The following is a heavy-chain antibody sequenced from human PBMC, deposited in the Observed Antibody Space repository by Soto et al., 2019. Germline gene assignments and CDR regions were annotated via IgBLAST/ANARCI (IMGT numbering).Heavy chain of an antibody. D-gene: IGHD3-22*01. Sequence: GGSLRLSCAASGFTFSSYSMNWVRQAPGKGLEWVSYISSSSSTIYYADTVKGRFTISRDNAKNSLYLQMNSLRDEDSAVYYCARDFYDSSGYHEYFQHWGQGTLVTVSS. J-gene: IGHJ1*01. V-gene: IGHV3-48*02. CDR3: ARDFYDSSGYHEYFQH. CDR1: GFTFSSYS. CDR2: ISSSSSTI.